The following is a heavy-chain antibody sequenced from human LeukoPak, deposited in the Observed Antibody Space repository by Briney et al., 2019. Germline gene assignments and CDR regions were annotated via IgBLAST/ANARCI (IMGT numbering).Heavy chain of an antibody. V-gene: IGHV3-15*01. J-gene: IGHJ3*02. Sequence: GGSLRLSCATSGFTFSNYWMSWVRRAPGKGLEWVGRIKSKTDGGTTDYAAPVKGRFTISRDDSKNTLYLQMNSLKTEDTAVYYCTTVFSVTAMGHDAFDIWGQGTMVTVSS. CDR1: GFTFSNYW. CDR2: IKSKTDGGTT. CDR3: TTVFSVTAMGHDAFDI. D-gene: IGHD2-21*02.